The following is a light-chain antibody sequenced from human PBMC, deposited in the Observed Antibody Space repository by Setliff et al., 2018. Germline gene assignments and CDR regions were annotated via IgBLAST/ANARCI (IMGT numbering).Light chain of an antibody. CDR2: GVS. CDR1: SNDVGSYDL. Sequence: QSVLTQPASVSGSPRQSITISCSGTSNDVGSYDLVSWYQQHPGKAPKLIIYGVSDRPSGVSSRFSGSKSGNTASLTISGLQTEDEADYYCNAYTAGTTYVFGTGTKVTVL. J-gene: IGLJ1*01. CDR3: NAYTAGTTYV. V-gene: IGLV2-14*03.